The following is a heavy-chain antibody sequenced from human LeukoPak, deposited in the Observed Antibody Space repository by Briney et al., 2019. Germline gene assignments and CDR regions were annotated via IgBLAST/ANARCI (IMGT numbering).Heavy chain of an antibody. J-gene: IGHJ4*02. V-gene: IGHV4-4*09. CDR1: GGSISGYY. Sequence: SETLSLTCTVSGGSISGYYWDWIRQPPGNGLEWIGYIHSSGGTHYSPSLESRVTMSVDTSKNQFSLKLTSVTAADTAVYYCARHHSSGSGGTYFDCWGQGTLVTVSS. D-gene: IGHD6-19*01. CDR3: ARHHSSGSGGTYFDC. CDR2: IHSSGGT.